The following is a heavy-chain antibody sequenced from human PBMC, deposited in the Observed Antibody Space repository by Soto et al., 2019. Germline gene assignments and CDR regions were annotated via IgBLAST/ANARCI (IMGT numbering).Heavy chain of an antibody. CDR2: INPSGGST. V-gene: IGHV1-46*01. CDR3: AREASAVAGTNFDY. D-gene: IGHD6-19*01. CDR1: GYTFTNYY. Sequence: QVQLVQSGAEVRMPGASVKVSCKASGYTFTNYYIHWVRQAPGQRLEWMGIINPSGGSTRYSPKFQGRLTMTGDTSTSTVYMELSSLRSDDTAVFYCAREASAVAGTNFDYWGQGTLVTVSS. J-gene: IGHJ4*02.